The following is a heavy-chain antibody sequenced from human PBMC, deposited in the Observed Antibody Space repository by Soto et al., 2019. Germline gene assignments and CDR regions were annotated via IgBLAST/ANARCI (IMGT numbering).Heavy chain of an antibody. J-gene: IGHJ6*02. CDR1: GYSFAGYW. CDR2: IDPSDSQT. V-gene: IGHV5-10-1*01. CDR3: AREYYDFWSGPTTSGMDV. Sequence: HGESLKISCKGSGYSFAGYWITWVRQKPGKGLEWMGRIDPSDSQTYYSPSFQGHVTISADKSISTAYLQWSSLKASDTAMYYCAREYYDFWSGPTTSGMDVWGQGTTVTVSS. D-gene: IGHD3-3*01.